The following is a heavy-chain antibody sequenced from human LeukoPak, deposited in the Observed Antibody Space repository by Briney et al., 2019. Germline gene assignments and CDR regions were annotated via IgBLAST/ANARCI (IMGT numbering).Heavy chain of an antibody. D-gene: IGHD2-15*01. CDR2: INGDSDFT. V-gene: IGHV3-11*03. Sequence: GGSLRVSCAASGFTVSSNYMSWVRQAPGKGPEWVSYINGDSDFTNYADSVKGRLTISRDNAKNTLYLQMHRLRPEDADVYYCARPEEYCSGNSCYVYWRQGTLDTVS. J-gene: IGHJ4*02. CDR3: ARPEEYCSGNSCYVY. CDR1: GFTVSSNY.